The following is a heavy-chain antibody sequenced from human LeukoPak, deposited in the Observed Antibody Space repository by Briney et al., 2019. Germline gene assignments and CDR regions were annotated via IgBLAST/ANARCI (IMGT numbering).Heavy chain of an antibody. CDR1: GFTFSSYS. V-gene: IGHV3-48*01. CDR3: AKDAMVGGVNAFDI. D-gene: IGHD3-10*01. CDR2: ISSSSSTI. J-gene: IGHJ3*02. Sequence: PGGSLRLSCAASGFTFSSYSMNWVRQAPGKGLEWVSYISSSSSTIYYADSVKGRFTISRDNAKNSLYLQMNSLRAEDTAVYYCAKDAMVGGVNAFDIWGQGTKVTVSS.